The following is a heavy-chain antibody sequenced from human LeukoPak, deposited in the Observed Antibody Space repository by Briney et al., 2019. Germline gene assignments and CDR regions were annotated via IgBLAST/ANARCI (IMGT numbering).Heavy chain of an antibody. CDR1: GGSFSGYC. CDR3: ARGRVVVTATLQDYYYGMDV. D-gene: IGHD2-21*02. CDR2: INHSGST. J-gene: IGHJ6*02. V-gene: IGHV4-34*01. Sequence: SETLSLTCAVYGGSFSGYCWSWIRQPPGKGLEWIGEINHSGSTNYNLSLKSRVTISVDTSKNQFSLKLSSVTAADTAVYYCARGRVVVTATLQDYYYGMDVWGQGTTVTVSS.